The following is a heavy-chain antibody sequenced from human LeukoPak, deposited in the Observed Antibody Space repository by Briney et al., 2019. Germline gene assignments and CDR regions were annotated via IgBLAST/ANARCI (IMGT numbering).Heavy chain of an antibody. CDR1: GGSISSYY. CDR3: ARGQSAHYYYYMDV. CDR2: IYTSGST. V-gene: IGHV4-4*07. J-gene: IGHJ6*03. Sequence: SETLSLTCTVSGGSISSYYWSWIRQPAGKGLEWIGRIYTSGSTNYNPSLKSRVTMSVDTSKNQFSLKLSSVTAADTAVYYCARGQSAHYYYYMDVWGKGTTVTVSS.